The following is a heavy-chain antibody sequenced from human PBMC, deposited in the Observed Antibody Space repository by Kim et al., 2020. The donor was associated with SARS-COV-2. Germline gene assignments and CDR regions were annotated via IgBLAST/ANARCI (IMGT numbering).Heavy chain of an antibody. CDR3: ARGDYYDSSGYPDWYFDL. V-gene: IGHV3-48*03. CDR2: ISSSGSTI. J-gene: IGHJ2*01. Sequence: GGSLRLSCAASGFTFSSYEMNWVRQAPGKGLEWVSYISSSGSTIYYADSVKGRFTISRDNAKNSLYLQMNSLRAEDTAVYYCARGDYYDSSGYPDWYFDLWGRGTLVTVSS. D-gene: IGHD3-22*01. CDR1: GFTFSSYE.